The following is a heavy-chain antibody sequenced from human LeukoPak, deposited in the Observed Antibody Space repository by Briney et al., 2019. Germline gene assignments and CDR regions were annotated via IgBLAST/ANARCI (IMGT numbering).Heavy chain of an antibody. CDR1: GASISSYY. V-gene: IGHV4-59*12. CDR3: ARAGGFTILRGAANNWFDP. J-gene: IGHJ5*02. D-gene: IGHD3-10*01. Sequence: SETLSLTCTVSGASISSYYWSWVRQPPGKGLEWLGYIYYSGSTNYNPSLKSRVTISVDTSKNQFSLKMNSVTAADTAVYYCARAGGFTILRGAANNWFDPWGQGTLVTVSS. CDR2: IYYSGST.